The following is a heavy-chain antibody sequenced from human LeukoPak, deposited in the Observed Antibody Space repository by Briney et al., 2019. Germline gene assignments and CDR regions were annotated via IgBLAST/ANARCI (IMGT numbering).Heavy chain of an antibody. Sequence: SETLSLTCSVSGAPINNYYWNWIRQPPGKGLEWIGYVYYTGSTNHNPSLKSRLTLSLDTSKNQLSLRLSSVTAADTAVYYCARYSDHGLDVWGQGATVTVSS. CDR2: VYYTGST. CDR1: GAPINNYY. CDR3: ARYSDHGLDV. V-gene: IGHV4-59*12. J-gene: IGHJ6*02.